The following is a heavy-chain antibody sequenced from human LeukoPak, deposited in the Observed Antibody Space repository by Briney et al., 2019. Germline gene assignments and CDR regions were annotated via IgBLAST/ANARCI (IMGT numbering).Heavy chain of an antibody. D-gene: IGHD6-19*01. V-gene: IGHV3-23*01. CDR1: GFTFSSYA. J-gene: IGHJ4*02. Sequence: GGSLRLSCAASGFTFSSYAMSWVRQAPGKGLEWVSTITNSGASKYFADSVKGRFTISRDNSKNTLNLQMNSLRADDAAVYYCAKSRAGYSSGWVDYWGQGILVTVSS. CDR2: ITNSGASK. CDR3: AKSRAGYSSGWVDY.